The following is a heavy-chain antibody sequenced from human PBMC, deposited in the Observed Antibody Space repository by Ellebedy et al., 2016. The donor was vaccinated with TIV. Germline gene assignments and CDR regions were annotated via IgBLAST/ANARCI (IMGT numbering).Heavy chain of an antibody. V-gene: IGHV4-59*08. D-gene: IGHD1-26*01. CDR3: VSGGDRWFDP. Sequence: MPSETLSLTCTVSGGSISSYYWSWIRQPPGKGLEWIGCIYSSGSTHYNPSLKSRVTISVDTSKRQFPLKLSSLTAADTAVYYCVSGGDRWFDPWGQGTLVTVPS. CDR2: IYSSGST. J-gene: IGHJ5*02. CDR1: GGSISSYY.